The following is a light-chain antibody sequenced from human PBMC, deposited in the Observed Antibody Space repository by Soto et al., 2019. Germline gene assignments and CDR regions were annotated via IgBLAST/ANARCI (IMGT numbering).Light chain of an antibody. CDR1: QSVSSN. Sequence: LTQSPATLSLSPGERATLSCRASQSVSSNLAWYQKKPGQAPRLLVYDASNRATGIPARFSGSGSGTDLTLTISSLETEDFAVYYCQQRSNWPPITFGQGTRLEI. J-gene: IGKJ5*01. CDR3: QQRSNWPPIT. V-gene: IGKV3-11*01. CDR2: DAS.